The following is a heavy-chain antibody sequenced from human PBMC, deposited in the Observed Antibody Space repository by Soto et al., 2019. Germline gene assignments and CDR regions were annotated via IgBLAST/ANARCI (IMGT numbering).Heavy chain of an antibody. V-gene: IGHV1-3*01. CDR1: GYTFTRYA. D-gene: IGHD6-19*01. J-gene: IGHJ4*02. CDR2: INAGNGNT. CDR3: ARDLPGVAVALLFDY. Sequence: QVQLVQSGAEVKKPGASVKVSCKASGYTFTRYAMHWVRQGPGQRLEWMGWINAGNGNTKYSQKFQGRVTITRDTSASTAYMELSSLRSEDTAVYYCARDLPGVAVALLFDYWGQGTLVTVSS.